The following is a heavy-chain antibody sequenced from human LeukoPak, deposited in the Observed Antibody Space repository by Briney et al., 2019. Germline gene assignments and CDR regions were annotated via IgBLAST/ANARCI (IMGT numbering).Heavy chain of an antibody. CDR1: GGSISSRPYY. D-gene: IGHD6-19*01. CDR2: ISYSGTT. Sequence: PSETLSLTCTVSGGSISSRPYYWGWVRQSPGKGLEWIGTISYSGTTYYNPSLKSRVTISLDTSKNQFSLKLSSVTAADTAIYYCARDPSSGWYRWFDPWGQGTLVTVSS. CDR3: ARDPSSGWYRWFDP. V-gene: IGHV4-39*07. J-gene: IGHJ5*02.